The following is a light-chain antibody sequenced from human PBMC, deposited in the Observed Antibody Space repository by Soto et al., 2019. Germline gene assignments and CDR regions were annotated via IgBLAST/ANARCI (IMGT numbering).Light chain of an antibody. CDR3: QKYNSALPIS. Sequence: IQMTPSPSSLSASVGDRVTITCRASPGISNCLAWYQQKPGKVPKLLIYAASTLQSGVPSRFSGSGSGTDVTLTISSLQPEDGATYYGQKYNSALPISFRQGTRLEIK. CDR2: AAS. V-gene: IGKV1-27*01. CDR1: PGISNC. J-gene: IGKJ5*01.